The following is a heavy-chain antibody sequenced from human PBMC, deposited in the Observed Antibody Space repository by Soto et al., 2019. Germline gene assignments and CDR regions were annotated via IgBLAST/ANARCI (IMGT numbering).Heavy chain of an antibody. CDR2: IYYSGST. CDR1: GGSISSGGYY. D-gene: IGHD3-16*02. Sequence: SETLSLTCTVSGGSISSGGYYWSWIRQHPGKGLEWIGYIYYSGSTYYNPSLKSRVTISVDTSKNQFSLKLSSVTAADTAVYYCARGRWGYHLDYWGQGTLVTVPQ. V-gene: IGHV4-31*03. J-gene: IGHJ4*02. CDR3: ARGRWGYHLDY.